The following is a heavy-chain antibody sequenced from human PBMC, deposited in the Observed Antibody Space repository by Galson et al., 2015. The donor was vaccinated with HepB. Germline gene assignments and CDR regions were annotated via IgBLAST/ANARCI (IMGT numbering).Heavy chain of an antibody. CDR2: ISYDGSNE. CDR1: GFTSSNYA. CDR3: AKSGRPYGDYYADS. V-gene: IGHV3-30*18. D-gene: IGHD4-17*01. J-gene: IGHJ4*02. Sequence: SLRLSCAASGFTSSNYAMSWVRQAPGKGLEWVAVISYDGSNEYYVESVKGRLTISRDNSKNTLYLQMDSLRAEDTALYYCAKSGRPYGDYYADSWGQGTLVTVSA.